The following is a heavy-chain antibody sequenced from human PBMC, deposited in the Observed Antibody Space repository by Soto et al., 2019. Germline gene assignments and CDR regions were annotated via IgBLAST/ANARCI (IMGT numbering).Heavy chain of an antibody. Sequence: GGSLRLSCAASGFTFSSYAMSWVRQAPGKGLEWVSAISGSGGSTYYADSVKGRFTISRDNSKNTLYLQMNSLGAEDAAVYYCAKVDAMVRGVIDYWGQGTLVTVSS. V-gene: IGHV3-23*01. D-gene: IGHD3-10*01. CDR3: AKVDAMVRGVIDY. J-gene: IGHJ4*02. CDR1: GFTFSSYA. CDR2: ISGSGGST.